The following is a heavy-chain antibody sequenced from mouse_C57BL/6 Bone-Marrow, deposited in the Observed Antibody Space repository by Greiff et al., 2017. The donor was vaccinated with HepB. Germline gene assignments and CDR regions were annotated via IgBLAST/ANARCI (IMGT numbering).Heavy chain of an antibody. J-gene: IGHJ1*03. CDR1: GYTFTSYW. CDR3: ASWGLRREWYFDV. CDR2: IDPNSGGT. V-gene: IGHV1-72*01. D-gene: IGHD2-2*01. Sequence: VQLQESGAELVKPGASVKLSCKASGYTFTSYWMHWVKQRPGRGLEWIGRIDPNSGGTKYNEKFKSKATLTVDKPSSTAYMQLSSLTSEDSAVYYCASWGLRREWYFDVWGTGTTVTVSS.